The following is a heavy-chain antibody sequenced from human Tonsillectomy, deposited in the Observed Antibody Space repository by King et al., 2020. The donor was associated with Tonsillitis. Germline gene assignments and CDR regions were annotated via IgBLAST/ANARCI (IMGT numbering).Heavy chain of an antibody. J-gene: IGHJ5*02. CDR3: ARDRGYTSGWGP. V-gene: IGHV4-59*01. D-gene: IGHD6-19*01. Sequence: QLQESGPGLVKPSETLSLTCTVSGGSIIGYYWRWIRQPPGKGLEWIGYMFYTGSHNYNPSLKSRVTISLDTSKNQFSLKLTSVTAADTAVYYCARDRGYTSGWGPWGQGTLVTVSS. CDR2: MFYTGSH. CDR1: GGSIIGYY.